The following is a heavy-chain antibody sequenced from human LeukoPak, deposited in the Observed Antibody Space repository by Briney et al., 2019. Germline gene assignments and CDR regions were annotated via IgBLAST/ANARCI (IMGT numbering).Heavy chain of an antibody. Sequence: GESLRISCKGSGYSFTSYWIGWVRQMPGKGLEWMGIIYPGDSDTRYSPSFQGQVTISADKSISTAYLQWSSLKASDTAMYYCARLSSGYYSYDAFDIWGQGTMVTVSS. D-gene: IGHD3-22*01. J-gene: IGHJ3*02. CDR3: ARLSSGYYSYDAFDI. CDR1: GYSFTSYW. CDR2: IYPGDSDT. V-gene: IGHV5-51*01.